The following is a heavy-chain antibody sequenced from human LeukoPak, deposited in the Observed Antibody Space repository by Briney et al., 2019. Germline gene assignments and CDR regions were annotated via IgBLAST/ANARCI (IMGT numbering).Heavy chain of an antibody. CDR3: ARNGPDAFDI. CDR1: GCTFDDYA. CDR2: ISSSSSYI. V-gene: IGHV3-21*04. Sequence: GGSLRLSCGASGCTFDDYAMHWVRQAPWKGLECVSSISSSSSYIYNADSVKGRFTISRDNAKNSLYLQMSSLRAEDTAVYYCARNGPDAFDIWGQGTMVTVSS. D-gene: IGHD2-8*01. J-gene: IGHJ3*02.